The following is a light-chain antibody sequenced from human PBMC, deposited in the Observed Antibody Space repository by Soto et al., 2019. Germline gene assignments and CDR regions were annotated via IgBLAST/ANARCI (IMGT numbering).Light chain of an antibody. J-gene: IGKJ4*01. CDR3: QQFTSYPLT. CDR1: QGISSW. CDR2: AAS. V-gene: IGKV1-12*01. Sequence: DIQMTQSPSSVSASVGDRVTITCRASQGISSWLAWYQQRPGKATKLLIFAASTLHSWVPSRFSGSGSGTDFTLTISSLQPEEFATYYCQQFTSYPLTFGGGTKVDIK.